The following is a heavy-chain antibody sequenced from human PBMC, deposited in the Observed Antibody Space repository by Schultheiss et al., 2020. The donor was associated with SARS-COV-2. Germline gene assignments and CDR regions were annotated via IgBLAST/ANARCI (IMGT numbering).Heavy chain of an antibody. CDR2: ISWDGGST. Sequence: GGSLRLSCAASGFTFDDYTMHWVRQAPGKGLEWVSLISWDGGSTYYADSVKGRFTISRDNSKNSLYLQMNSLRAEDTAVYYCAKDIVRVVPAFYFDYWGQGTLVTVSS. CDR3: AKDIVRVVPAFYFDY. CDR1: GFTFDDYT. D-gene: IGHD2-2*01. V-gene: IGHV3-43*01. J-gene: IGHJ4*02.